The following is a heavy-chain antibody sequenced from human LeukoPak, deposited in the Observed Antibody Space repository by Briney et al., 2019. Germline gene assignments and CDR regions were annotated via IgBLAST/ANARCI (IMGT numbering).Heavy chain of an antibody. J-gene: IGHJ4*02. CDR3: ANDRSMGLDY. CDR1: GFTFSTYG. Sequence: GGSLRLSCAASGFTFSTYGMHWVRQAPGKGLEWVAVISYDGSNKYYADSVKGRFTISRDNSKNTLYLQINSLRAEDTAVYFCANDRSMGLDYWGQGTLVSVSS. CDR2: ISYDGSNK. V-gene: IGHV3-30*18. D-gene: IGHD3-10*01.